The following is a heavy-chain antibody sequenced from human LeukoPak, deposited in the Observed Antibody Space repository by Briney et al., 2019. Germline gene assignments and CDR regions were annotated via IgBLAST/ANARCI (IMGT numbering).Heavy chain of an antibody. CDR3: ARELMVRGVIHWFDP. CDR1: GYTFTGYY. CDR2: INPNSGGT. J-gene: IGHJ5*02. V-gene: IGHV1-2*02. Sequence: GASVEVSCKASGYTFTGYYMHWVRQAPGQGLGWMGWINPNSGGTNYAQKFQGGVTMTRDTSISTAYRELSRLRSDDTAVYYCARELMVRGVIHWFDPWGQGTLVTVSS. D-gene: IGHD3-10*01.